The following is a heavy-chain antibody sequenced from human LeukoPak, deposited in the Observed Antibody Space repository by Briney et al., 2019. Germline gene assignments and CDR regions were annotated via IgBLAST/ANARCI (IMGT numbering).Heavy chain of an antibody. CDR3: ARQQEVDDWGGSCFFDY. CDR2: IDYSGST. D-gene: IGHD3-9*01. V-gene: IGHV4-59*08. J-gene: IGHJ4*02. Sequence: SETLSLSCTVSGGSISTYHWGWIRQPPGKGLQWIGYIDYSGSTKYNPSLKSRVTISVDTSKSQFSLKLSSVTAADTAVYYCARQQEVDDWGGSCFFDYWGRRPLVTVSS. CDR1: GGSISTYH.